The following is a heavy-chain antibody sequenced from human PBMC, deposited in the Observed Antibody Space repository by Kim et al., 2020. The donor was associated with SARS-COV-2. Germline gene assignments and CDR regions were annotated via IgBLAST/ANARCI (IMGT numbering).Heavy chain of an antibody. J-gene: IGHJ3*02. V-gene: IGHV3-23*01. CDR2: ISGSGGST. CDR3: AKYYDSSGYYLIPNDAFDI. Sequence: GGSLRLSCAASGFTFSSYAMSWVRQAPGKGLEWVSAISGSGGSTYYADSVKGRFTISRDNSKNTLYLQMNSLRAEDTAVYYCAKYYDSSGYYLIPNDAFDIWGQGTMVTVSS. D-gene: IGHD3-22*01. CDR1: GFTFSSYA.